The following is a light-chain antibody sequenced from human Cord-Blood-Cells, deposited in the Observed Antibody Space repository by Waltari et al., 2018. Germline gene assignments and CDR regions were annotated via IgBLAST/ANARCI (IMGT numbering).Light chain of an antibody. CDR2: GAS. CDR1: QRVSSSY. J-gene: IGKJ1*01. V-gene: IGKV3-20*01. Sequence: IVLTQSPGPLSLYPGEHGTPACRASQRVSSSYLAWYRQKPGQAPRLLIYGASSRATGIPDRFSGSGSGTDFTLTISRLEPEDFAVYYCQQYGSSTGTFGQGTKVEIK. CDR3: QQYGSSTGT.